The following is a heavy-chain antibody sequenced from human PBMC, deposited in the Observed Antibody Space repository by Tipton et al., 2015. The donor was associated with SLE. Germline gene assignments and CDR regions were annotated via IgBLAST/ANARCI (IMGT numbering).Heavy chain of an antibody. CDR2: INHSGST. CDR1: GGSISSHY. D-gene: IGHD2-2*01. J-gene: IGHJ4*02. Sequence: LRLSCTVSGGSISSHYWSWIRQPPGKGLEWIGEINHSGSTNYNPSLKSRVTISVNTSKNQFSLKLSSVAAADTAVYYCAREGSNTYCSSTSGCDADYWGQGTLVTVSS. CDR3: AREGSNTYCSSTSGCDADY. V-gene: IGHV4-34*01.